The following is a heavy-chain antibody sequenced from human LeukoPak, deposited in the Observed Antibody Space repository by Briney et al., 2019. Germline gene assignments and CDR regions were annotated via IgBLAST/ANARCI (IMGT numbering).Heavy chain of an antibody. CDR1: GFTFSSYA. Sequence: GGSLRLSCAASGFTFSSYAMHWVRQAPGKGLEWVAVISYDGSNKYYADSVKGRFTISRDNSKNTLYLQMNSLRAEDTAVYYCVDIVVTPPFEDYWGQGTLVTVSS. V-gene: IGHV3-30*04. CDR2: ISYDGSNK. J-gene: IGHJ4*02. D-gene: IGHD5-12*01. CDR3: VDIVVTPPFEDY.